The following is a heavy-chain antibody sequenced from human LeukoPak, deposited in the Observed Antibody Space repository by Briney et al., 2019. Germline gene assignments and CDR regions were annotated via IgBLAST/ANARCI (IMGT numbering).Heavy chain of an antibody. V-gene: IGHV4-59*01. J-gene: IGHJ6*02. CDR3: ARDKKIPAGDSDVLDV. CDR2: ICCSWST. CDR1: GASISSYY. Sequence: SETLSLTCTVSGASISSYYWSWIRQPPGKGLELIGFICCSWSTSYTPSLKSRVTISEDTSKNQFSLNLSAVTSADTAVYYCARDKKIPAGDSDVLDVWGRGTPVPVSS. D-gene: IGHD6-13*01.